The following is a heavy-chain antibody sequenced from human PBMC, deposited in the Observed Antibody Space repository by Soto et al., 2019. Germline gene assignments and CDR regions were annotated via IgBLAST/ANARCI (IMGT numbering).Heavy chain of an antibody. CDR3: AREGIAMANDAFDI. CDR2: ISYDGSNK. V-gene: IGHV3-30-3*01. Sequence: LRLSCTASGFTFSSFALHWVRQAPGKGLEWVAVISYDGSNKYYADSVKGRFTISRDNSKNTLYLQMNSLRAEDTAVYYCAREGIAMANDAFDIWGQGTMVTVSS. CDR1: GFTFSSFA. J-gene: IGHJ3*02. D-gene: IGHD5-18*01.